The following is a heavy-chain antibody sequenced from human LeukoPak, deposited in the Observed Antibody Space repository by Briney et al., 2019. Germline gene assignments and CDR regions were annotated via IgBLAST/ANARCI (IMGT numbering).Heavy chain of an antibody. CDR1: GFSFKSYS. J-gene: IGHJ4*02. Sequence: GGSLRLSCAASGFSFKSYSMNWVRQAPGKGLEWVSSISSGGSNIHYADSVKGRFTISRDDAKNSLYLQMNSLRAEDTAAYYCASGIAVAVNYWGQGTLVTVPS. CDR3: ASGIAVAVNY. CDR2: ISSGGSNI. D-gene: IGHD6-19*01. V-gene: IGHV3-21*01.